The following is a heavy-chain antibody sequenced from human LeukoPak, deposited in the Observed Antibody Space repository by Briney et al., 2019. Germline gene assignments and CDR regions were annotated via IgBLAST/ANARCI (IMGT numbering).Heavy chain of an antibody. Sequence: SETLSLTCTVSGYSISSGYYWGWIRQPPGKGLEWIGSIYHSGSTNYNPSLKSRVTISVDTSKNQFSLKLSSVTAADTAVYYCARESYYNFDYWGQGTLVTVSS. D-gene: IGHD1-26*01. CDR2: IYHSGST. V-gene: IGHV4-38-2*02. CDR1: GYSISSGYY. J-gene: IGHJ4*02. CDR3: ARESYYNFDY.